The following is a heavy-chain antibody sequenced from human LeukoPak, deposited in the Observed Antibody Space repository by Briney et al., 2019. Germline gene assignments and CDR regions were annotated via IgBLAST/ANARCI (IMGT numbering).Heavy chain of an antibody. CDR2: ISSSSSTI. CDR1: RFTFSSYS. V-gene: IGHV3-48*02. D-gene: IGHD3-22*01. J-gene: IGHJ3*02. CDR3: ARASSGYYSGGAFDI. Sequence: GGSLRLSCAASRFTFSSYSMNWVRQAPGKGLEWVSYISSSSSTIYYADSVKGRFTISRDNAKNSLYLQMNSLRDEDTAVYYCARASSGYYSGGAFDIWGQGTMVTVSS.